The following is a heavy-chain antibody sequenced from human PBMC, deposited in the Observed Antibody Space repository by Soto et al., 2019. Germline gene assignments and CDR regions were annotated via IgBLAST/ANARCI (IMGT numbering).Heavy chain of an antibody. CDR2: IYYRGST. Sequence: SETLSLTCTVSGGSMSSYYWIWIRQPPGKGLEWIGYIYYRGSTNYKSSLKSRVTISVDTSKNQFSLKLSSVTAADTAVYYCARNNGRENYYDSSGYWPYFDYWGEGTLVTVSS. CDR3: ARNNGRENYYDSSGYWPYFDY. J-gene: IGHJ4*02. D-gene: IGHD3-22*01. CDR1: GGSMSSYY. V-gene: IGHV4-59*01.